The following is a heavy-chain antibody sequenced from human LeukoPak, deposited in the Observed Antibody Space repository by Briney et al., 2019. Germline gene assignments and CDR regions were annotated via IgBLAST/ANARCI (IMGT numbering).Heavy chain of an antibody. CDR3: NGGRYADY. CDR2: IRSKAKNYGT. CDR1: GFTFSDSP. J-gene: IGHJ4*02. V-gene: IGHV3-73*01. D-gene: IGHD1-26*01. Sequence: PGGSLRLSCAVSGFTFSDSPMHWVRQASGKGLEWVGRIRSKAKNYGTAYAASVKGRFTISRDDSKNTAYLQMNSLKIEDTAIYYCNGGRYADYWGQGTLVTVSS.